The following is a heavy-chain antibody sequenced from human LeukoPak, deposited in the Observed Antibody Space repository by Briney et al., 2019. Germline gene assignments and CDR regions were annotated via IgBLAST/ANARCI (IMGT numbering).Heavy chain of an antibody. Sequence: SVNVSCKASGGTFSSYAISWVRQAPGQGLEWMGGIIPIFGTANYAQKFQGRVTITTDESTSTAYMELSSLRSEDTAVYYCARDKAEKYDFWSGIQPSYMDVWGKGTTVTVSS. V-gene: IGHV1-69*05. CDR1: GGTFSSYA. J-gene: IGHJ6*03. CDR2: IIPIFGTA. D-gene: IGHD3-3*01. CDR3: ARDKAEKYDFWSGIQPSYMDV.